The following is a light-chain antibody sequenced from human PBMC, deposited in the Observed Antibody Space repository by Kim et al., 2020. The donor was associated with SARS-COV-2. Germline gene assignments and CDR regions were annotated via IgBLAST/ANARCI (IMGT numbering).Light chain of an antibody. CDR2: GNN. Sequence: TISCTGSSSNIGAGYDVHWYQQLPGTAPKLLIYGNNNRPSGVPDRFSGSKSGTSASLAITGLQAEDEADYYCQSHDSSLSGYNYVFGTGTKVTVL. CDR3: QSHDSSLSGYNYV. J-gene: IGLJ1*01. CDR1: SSNIGAGYD. V-gene: IGLV1-40*01.